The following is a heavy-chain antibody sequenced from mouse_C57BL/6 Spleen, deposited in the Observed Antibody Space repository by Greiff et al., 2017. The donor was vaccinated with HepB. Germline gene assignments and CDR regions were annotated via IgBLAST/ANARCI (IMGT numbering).Heavy chain of an antibody. J-gene: IGHJ4*01. CDR3: ASAGGNYDGSRNAIGD. D-gene: IGHD1-1*01. Sequence: QVQLQQPGAELVMPGASVKLSCKASGYTFTSYWMHWVKQRPGQGLEWIGEIDPSDSYTNYNQKFKGKSTLTVDKSSSTAYMQLSSLTSEDTAVYYCASAGGNYDGSRNAIGDWGQGTSVTVAS. CDR1: GYTFTSYW. CDR2: IDPSDSYT. V-gene: IGHV1-69*01.